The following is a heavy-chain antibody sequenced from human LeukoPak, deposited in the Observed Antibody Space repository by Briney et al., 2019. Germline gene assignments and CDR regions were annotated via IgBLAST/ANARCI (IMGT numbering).Heavy chain of an antibody. Sequence: PSETLSLTCTVSGGSFSSGSYYRSWIRQPAGKGLEWIGRIYTSGSTNYNPSPKSRVTISVDTSKNQFSLKLSSVTAADTAVYYCARGGGDWGFHQSDYWGQGTLVTVSS. CDR3: ARGGGDWGFHQSDY. CDR1: GGSFSSGSYY. D-gene: IGHD2-21*01. CDR2: IYTSGST. J-gene: IGHJ4*02. V-gene: IGHV4-61*02.